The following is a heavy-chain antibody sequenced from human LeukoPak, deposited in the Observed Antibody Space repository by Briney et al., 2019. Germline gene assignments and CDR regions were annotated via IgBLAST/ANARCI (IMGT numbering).Heavy chain of an antibody. Sequence: SETLSHTCAVYGGSFSGYYWSWIRQPPGKGLEWIGEINHSGSTNYNPSLKSRVTISVDTSKNQFSLKLSSVTAADTAVYYCAREGYSYGPVYYFDYWGQGTLVTVSS. CDR2: INHSGST. D-gene: IGHD5-18*01. J-gene: IGHJ4*02. CDR3: AREGYSYGPVYYFDY. V-gene: IGHV4-34*01. CDR1: GGSFSGYY.